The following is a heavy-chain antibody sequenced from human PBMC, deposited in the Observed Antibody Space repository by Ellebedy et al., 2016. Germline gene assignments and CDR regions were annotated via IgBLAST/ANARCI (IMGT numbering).Heavy chain of an antibody. Sequence: GESLKISXAASGFTFSSYGMHWVRQAPGKGLEWVAVISYDGSNKYYADSVKGRFTISRDNSKNTLYLQMNSLRAEDTAVYYCAKEVGPGGSGSIDWYFDLWGRGTLVTVSS. CDR2: ISYDGSNK. D-gene: IGHD3-10*01. J-gene: IGHJ2*01. CDR1: GFTFSSYG. CDR3: AKEVGPGGSGSIDWYFDL. V-gene: IGHV3-30*18.